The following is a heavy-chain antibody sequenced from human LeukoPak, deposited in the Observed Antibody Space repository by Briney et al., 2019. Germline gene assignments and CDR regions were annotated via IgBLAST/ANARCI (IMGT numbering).Heavy chain of an antibody. V-gene: IGHV1-69*05. CDR1: GGTFSSYA. Sequence: SVKVSFKASGGTFSSYAISWVRQAPGQGLEWMGGIIPIFGTANYAQKFRGRVTITTDESTSTAYMELSSLRSEDPAVYYCARGYDFWSGYYLFDYWGQGTLVTVSS. CDR2: IIPIFGTA. D-gene: IGHD3-3*01. J-gene: IGHJ4*02. CDR3: ARGYDFWSGYYLFDY.